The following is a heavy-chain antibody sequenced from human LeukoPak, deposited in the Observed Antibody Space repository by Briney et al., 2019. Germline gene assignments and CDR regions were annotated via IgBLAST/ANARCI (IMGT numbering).Heavy chain of an antibody. J-gene: IGHJ1*01. CDR2: ISNDGTNE. D-gene: IGHD6-19*01. V-gene: IGHV3-30-3*01. CDR3: ARDRIAVAGMGAFQY. CDR1: RFTFSTYA. Sequence: GGSLRLSCAASRFTFSTYAMHGVRQAPGKGLEWVAGISNDGTNEDHADSVKGRFTISRDNSKNTLYLQMNSLRAEDTAIYYCARDRIAVAGMGAFQYWGQGTLVTVSS.